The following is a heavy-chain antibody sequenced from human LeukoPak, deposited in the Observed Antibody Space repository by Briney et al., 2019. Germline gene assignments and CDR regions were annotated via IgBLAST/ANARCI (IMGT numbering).Heavy chain of an antibody. J-gene: IGHJ6*02. D-gene: IGHD1-26*01. Sequence: SETLSLTCTVSGGSINDFYWTWIRQPPGKGLEWIGYIFYSGSANSNPSLESRVTISVDTSKNQFSLKRSSVTAADTAAYYCARLRSGSTPPPPHYYYGLDVWGQGTTVTVSS. CDR2: IFYSGSA. CDR3: ARLRSGSTPPPPHYYYGLDV. V-gene: IGHV4-59*01. CDR1: GGSINDFY.